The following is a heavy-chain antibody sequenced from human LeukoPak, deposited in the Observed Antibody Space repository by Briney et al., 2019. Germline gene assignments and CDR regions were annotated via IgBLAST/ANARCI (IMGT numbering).Heavy chain of an antibody. Sequence: SETLSLTCTVSGGSISSYYWSWIRQPPGKGLEWIGYIYYSGSTNYNPSLKSRVTISVDTSKNQFSLKLSSVTAADTAVYYCARTVEMATPLDFDYWGQGTLVTVSS. CDR3: ARTVEMATPLDFDY. CDR1: GGSISSYY. J-gene: IGHJ4*02. D-gene: IGHD5-24*01. CDR2: IYYSGST. V-gene: IGHV4-59*08.